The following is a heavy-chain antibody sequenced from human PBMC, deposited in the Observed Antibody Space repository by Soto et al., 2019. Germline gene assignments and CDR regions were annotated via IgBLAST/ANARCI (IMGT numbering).Heavy chain of an antibody. J-gene: IGHJ4*02. Sequence: GGSLRLSCASSGFTFSSYSMNLVRQAPGKGLEWVSYISSSSSAIYYADSVKGRFTISRDNAKNSLYLQMNSLTAEDTAVYYCARLGIVAAGWGQGTLVTVSS. CDR1: GFTFSSYS. V-gene: IGHV3-48*01. CDR3: ARLGIVAAG. CDR2: ISSSSSAI. D-gene: IGHD6-13*01.